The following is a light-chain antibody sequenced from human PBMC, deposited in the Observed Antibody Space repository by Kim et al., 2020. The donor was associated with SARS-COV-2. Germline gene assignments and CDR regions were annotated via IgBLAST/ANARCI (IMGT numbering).Light chain of an antibody. CDR1: SLRNNY. Sequence: ALGQTCRIARQGDSLRNNYASWYQQKPGQAPINVIYGKSNRLSGIPDRFSGSTSGDTASWTITGAQAEDEAYYYCNCRDTSGDQLIFGGGTQLTVL. J-gene: IGLJ2*01. CDR2: GKS. CDR3: NCRDTSGDQLI. V-gene: IGLV3-19*01.